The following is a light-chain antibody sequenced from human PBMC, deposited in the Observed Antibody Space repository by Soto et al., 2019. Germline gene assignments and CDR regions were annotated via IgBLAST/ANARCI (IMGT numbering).Light chain of an antibody. CDR1: QTISSW. CDR2: KAS. Sequence: DIQMTQSPSTLSGSVGYRVTITFRASQTISSWLAWYQQKPGKAPKLLIHKASTLKSGVPSRFSGSGSGTEFTLTISSLQPDDFATYYCQHYNSYSEEFGQGTKVDIK. CDR3: QHYNSYSEE. V-gene: IGKV1-5*03. J-gene: IGKJ1*01.